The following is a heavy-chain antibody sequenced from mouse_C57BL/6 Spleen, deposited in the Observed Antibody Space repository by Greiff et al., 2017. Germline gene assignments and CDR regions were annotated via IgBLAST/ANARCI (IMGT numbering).Heavy chain of an antibody. Sequence: QVQLQQSGAELVKPGASVKMSCKASGYTFTTYPIEWMKQNHGKSLEWIGNFHPYNDDTKYNEKFKGKATLTVEKSSSTVYLELSRLTSDDSAVYYCERGTTVVGRNWDFDVWGTGTTVTVSS. CDR2: FHPYNDDT. CDR3: ERGTTVVGRNWDFDV. V-gene: IGHV1-47*01. D-gene: IGHD1-1*01. J-gene: IGHJ1*03. CDR1: GYTFTTYP.